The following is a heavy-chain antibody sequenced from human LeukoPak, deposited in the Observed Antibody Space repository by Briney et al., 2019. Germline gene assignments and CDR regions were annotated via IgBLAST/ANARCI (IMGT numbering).Heavy chain of an antibody. CDR3: ARVGYYASGPFSYFDY. Sequence: PGGSLRLSCAASGFTFSGYAMHWVRQAPGKGLEWVAVISYDGSNEYYADSVKGRFTISRDNPKNTLYLQMNSLSVEDTAVYYCARVGYYASGPFSYFDYWGQGTLVTVSS. CDR1: GFTFSGYA. D-gene: IGHD3-10*01. J-gene: IGHJ4*02. V-gene: IGHV3-30-3*01. CDR2: ISYDGSNE.